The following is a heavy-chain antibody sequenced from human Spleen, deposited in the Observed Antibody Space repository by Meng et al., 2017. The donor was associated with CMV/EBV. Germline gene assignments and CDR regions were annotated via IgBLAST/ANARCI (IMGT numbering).Heavy chain of an antibody. CDR1: GDSISGSIHH. V-gene: IGHV4-39*07. Sequence: SETLSLTCTVTGDSISGSIHHWGWIRQTPAKGLEWIGSVYYSGTTHYNPSLKSRVTISVDTSKNQFSLKLSSVTAADTAVYYCARGSNWYQLGSDYWGQGTQVTVSS. CDR3: ARGSNWYQLGSDY. D-gene: IGHD6-13*01. CDR2: VYYSGTT. J-gene: IGHJ4*02.